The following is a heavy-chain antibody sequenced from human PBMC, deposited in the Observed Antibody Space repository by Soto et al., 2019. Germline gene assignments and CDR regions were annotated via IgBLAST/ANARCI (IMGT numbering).Heavy chain of an antibody. Sequence: GGSLRLSCAASGFTFSSYAMHWVRQAPGKGLEWVAVISYDGSNKYYADSVKGRFSISRDNSKNTLYLQMNSLRAEDTAVYYCARDPLTPIFGVAPSGFDPWGQGTLVTVSS. D-gene: IGHD3-3*01. J-gene: IGHJ5*02. V-gene: IGHV3-30-3*01. CDR3: ARDPLTPIFGVAPSGFDP. CDR2: ISYDGSNK. CDR1: GFTFSSYA.